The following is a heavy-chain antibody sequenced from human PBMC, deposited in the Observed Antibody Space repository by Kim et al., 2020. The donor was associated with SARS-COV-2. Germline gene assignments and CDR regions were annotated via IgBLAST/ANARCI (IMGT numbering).Heavy chain of an antibody. V-gene: IGHV1-69*13. Sequence: SVKVSCKASGGTFSSYAISWVRQAPGQGLEWMGGIIPIFGTANYAQKFQGRVTITADESTSTAYMELSSLRSEDTAVYYCATRSGCSGGSCYSGYYFDYWGQGTLVTVSS. CDR3: ATRSGCSGGSCYSGYYFDY. CDR1: GGTFSSYA. CDR2: IIPIFGTA. J-gene: IGHJ4*02. D-gene: IGHD2-15*01.